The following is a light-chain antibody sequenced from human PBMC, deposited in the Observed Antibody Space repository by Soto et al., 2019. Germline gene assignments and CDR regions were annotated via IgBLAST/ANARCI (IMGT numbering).Light chain of an antibody. J-gene: IGLJ2*01. CDR3: SSYSISTTLV. V-gene: IGLV2-14*01. Sequence: QSVLTQPASVSGSPGQSLTISCTGTSSDVGGYNYVSWYQQHPGKAPKLMIFDVSDRPSGISNRFSGSKSGNTASLTISGLQAEDEADYYCSSYSISTTLVFGGGTKLTVL. CDR1: SSDVGGYNY. CDR2: DVS.